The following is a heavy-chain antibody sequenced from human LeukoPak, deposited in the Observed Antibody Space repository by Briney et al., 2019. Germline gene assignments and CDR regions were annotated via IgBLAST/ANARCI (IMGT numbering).Heavy chain of an antibody. J-gene: IGHJ5*02. CDR3: ARDQGVVVAAHNWFDP. V-gene: IGHV1-2*02. CDR2: XNPNSGGT. Sequence: XNPNSGGTNYAQKFQGRVTMTRDTSISTAYMELSRLRSDDTAVYYCARDQGVVVAAHNWFDPWGQGTLVTVSS. D-gene: IGHD2-15*01.